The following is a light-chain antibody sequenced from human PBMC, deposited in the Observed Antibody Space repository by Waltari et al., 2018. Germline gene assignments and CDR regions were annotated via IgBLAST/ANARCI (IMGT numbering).Light chain of an antibody. CDR3: SSYTEWSTRV. Sequence: QSALTQPASVSGSLGQSITISCTGTSSDVGGYIYVSWYQQHPGKVPKLLIYEVSNRPSGVSYRFSASKSGNTASLTISGLQPEDEADYFCSSYTEWSTRVFGTGTKVTVL. J-gene: IGLJ1*01. V-gene: IGLV2-14*01. CDR1: SSDVGGYIY. CDR2: EVS.